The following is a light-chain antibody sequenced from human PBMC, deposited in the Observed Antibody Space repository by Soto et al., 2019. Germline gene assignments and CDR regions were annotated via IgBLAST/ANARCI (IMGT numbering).Light chain of an antibody. J-gene: IGKJ1*01. V-gene: IGKV1-5*03. CDR1: QSISSW. CDR2: KAS. Sequence: DIQMTQSPSTLSASVGDRVTITCRASQSISSWLAWYQQKPGKAPKLLIYKASSLESGVPSRFSGSGSGTEYTLTISSLQPDDFATYYCQQFHSFSPTFGQGPKVEIK. CDR3: QQFHSFSPT.